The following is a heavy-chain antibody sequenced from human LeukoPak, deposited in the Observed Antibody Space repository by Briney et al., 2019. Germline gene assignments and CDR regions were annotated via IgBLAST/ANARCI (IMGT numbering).Heavy chain of an antibody. CDR3: ARYRIGVGWCFDL. J-gene: IGHJ2*01. CDR1: GYSFTSHW. D-gene: IGHD3-10*01. V-gene: IGHV5-51*01. CDR2: IYPGDSDT. Sequence: GESLKISCKGSGYSFTSHWIGWVRQMPGRGLEWLGIIYPGDSDTRYSPSFQGQVTISADKSISTAYLQWSSLKASDTAMYYCARYRIGVGWCFDLWGRGTLVTVSS.